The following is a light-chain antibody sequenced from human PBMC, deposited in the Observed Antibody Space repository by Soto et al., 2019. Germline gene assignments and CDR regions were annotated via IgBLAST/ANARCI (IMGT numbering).Light chain of an antibody. Sequence: IQMTQSPSSPSASVGDRVTITCRASQGISNYLAWYQQKPGKVPKLLIYAAYTLQSGVPSRFSGSGSGTDFTLTIRSLQPEDVATYYCQKYNSAPRTFGPGTKVDIK. CDR2: AAY. J-gene: IGKJ3*01. CDR3: QKYNSAPRT. V-gene: IGKV1-27*01. CDR1: QGISNY.